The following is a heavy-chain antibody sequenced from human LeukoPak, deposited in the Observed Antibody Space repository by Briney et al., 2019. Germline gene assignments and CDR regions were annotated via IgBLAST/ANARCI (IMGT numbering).Heavy chain of an antibody. CDR1: GGSINNYY. Sequence: SETLSLTCTVSGGSINNYYWSWIRQPPGKGLEWIGYIFYSGSTNYNPSLKSRVTISVDTSKNHFSLRLRSVTAADTAMYYCARGTLYRGWSYYLDFWGQGSQVTVSS. J-gene: IGHJ4*02. V-gene: IGHV4-59*12. D-gene: IGHD6-19*01. CDR2: IFYSGST. CDR3: ARGTLYRGWSYYLDF.